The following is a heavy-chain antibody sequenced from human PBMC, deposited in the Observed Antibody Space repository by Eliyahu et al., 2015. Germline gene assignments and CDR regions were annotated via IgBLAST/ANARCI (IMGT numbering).Heavy chain of an antibody. Sequence: QLQLQESGPGLVKPSETLSLTCTVSGGSISSSSYYWGWXRQPPGKGLEWIGSIYYSGSTYYNPSLKSRVTISVDTSKNQFSLKLSSVTAADTAVYYCARHSVVVTALDAFDIWGQGTMVTVSS. CDR1: GGSISSSSYY. CDR3: ARHSVVVTALDAFDI. J-gene: IGHJ3*02. D-gene: IGHD2-21*02. CDR2: IYYSGST. V-gene: IGHV4-39*01.